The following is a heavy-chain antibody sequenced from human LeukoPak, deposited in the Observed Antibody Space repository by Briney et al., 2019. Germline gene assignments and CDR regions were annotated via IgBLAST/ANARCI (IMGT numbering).Heavy chain of an antibody. J-gene: IGHJ4*02. CDR2: ISYDGSNK. V-gene: IGHV3-30*03. Sequence: GSLRLSCAASGFTFSSYWMSWVRQAPGKGLEWVAVISYDGSNKYYADSVKGRFTISRDNSKNTLYLQMNSLRAEDTAVYYCARDAAVAGTSHFDYWGQGTLVTVSS. D-gene: IGHD6-19*01. CDR1: GFTFSSYW. CDR3: ARDAAVAGTSHFDY.